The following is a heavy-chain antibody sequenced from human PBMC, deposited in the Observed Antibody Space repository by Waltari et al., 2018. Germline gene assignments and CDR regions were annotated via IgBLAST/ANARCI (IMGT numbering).Heavy chain of an antibody. Sequence: GYLLESGGGLVQPGGSLRLSGVGPGFAYSSYAMSWVRQGPGKGIVWVSGMDNSGDTTYSAGSVTGRFTSSRDDSRNTVYRHMTTLRVDDTAVYYCAKDSGYSMIRGRENSWGQGTLVIVSS. D-gene: IGHD3-10*01. CDR1: GFAYSSYA. CDR3: AKDSGYSMIRGRENS. J-gene: IGHJ4*02. CDR2: MDNSGDTT. V-gene: IGHV3-23*05.